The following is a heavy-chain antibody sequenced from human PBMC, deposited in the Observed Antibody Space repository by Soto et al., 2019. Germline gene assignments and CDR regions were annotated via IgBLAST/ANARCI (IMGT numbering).Heavy chain of an antibody. Sequence: EVQLVESGGGLVQPGGSLRLSCAASGFTLSRYWVHWVRQVPGKGLVWVSRINPDGSTTNYADSVKGRFTVSRDNAKKTVYLHMNSLRAEDTAVYYCTRDTTGPDDHWGQGTLVTVSS. J-gene: IGHJ4*02. CDR2: INPDGSTT. CDR3: TRDTTGPDDH. V-gene: IGHV3-74*01. CDR1: GFTLSRYW. D-gene: IGHD1-1*01.